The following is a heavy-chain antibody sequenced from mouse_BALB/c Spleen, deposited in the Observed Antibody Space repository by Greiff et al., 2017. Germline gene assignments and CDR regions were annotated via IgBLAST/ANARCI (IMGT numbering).Heavy chain of an antibody. J-gene: IGHJ2*01. D-gene: IGHD2-3*01. Sequence: EVMLVESGGGLVKPGGSLKLSCAASGFTFSSYAMSWVRQTPEKRLEWVASISSGGSTYYPDSVKGRFTISRDNARNILYLQMSSLRSEDTAMYYCARGGDGYYPDYWGQGTTLTVSS. CDR2: ISSGGST. CDR1: GFTFSSYA. V-gene: IGHV5-6-5*01. CDR3: ARGGDGYYPDY.